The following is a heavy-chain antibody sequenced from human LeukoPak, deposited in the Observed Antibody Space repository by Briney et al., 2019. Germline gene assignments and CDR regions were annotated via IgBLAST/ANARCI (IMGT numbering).Heavy chain of an antibody. V-gene: IGHV3-72*01. Sequence: GGSLRLSCAASGFTFSDHYMDWVRQAPGKGLEWVGRTRKKVNSYTTEYAASVKGRFTISRDDSKNSLYLQMNSLITEDTAVYYCARDNYGYFDWWGGGFDYWGQGTLVTVSS. CDR3: ARDNYGYFDWWGGGFDY. CDR2: TRKKVNSYTT. CDR1: GFTFSDHY. D-gene: IGHD3-9*01. J-gene: IGHJ4*02.